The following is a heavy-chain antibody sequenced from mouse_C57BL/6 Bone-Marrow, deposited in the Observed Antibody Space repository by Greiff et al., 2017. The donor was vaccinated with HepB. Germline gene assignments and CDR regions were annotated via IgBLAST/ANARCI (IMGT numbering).Heavy chain of an antibody. Sequence: DVKLVESGGGLVQPGGSLKLSCAASGIDFSRYWMSWVRRAPGKGLEWIGEINPDSSTINYAPSLKDKFIISRDNAKNTLYLQMSKVRSEDTALYYCARPIITTVPPWFAYWGQGTLVTVSA. CDR2: INPDSSTI. CDR3: ARPIITTVPPWFAY. CDR1: GIDFSRYW. J-gene: IGHJ3*01. D-gene: IGHD1-1*01. V-gene: IGHV4-1*01.